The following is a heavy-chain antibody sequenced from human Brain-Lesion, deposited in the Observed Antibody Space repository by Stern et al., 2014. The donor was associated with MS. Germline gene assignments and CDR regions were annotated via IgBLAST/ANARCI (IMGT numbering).Heavy chain of an antibody. CDR2: IYSGGGT. D-gene: IGHD2-15*01. Sequence: EVQLVESGGKLIQPGESLRISCAASGFSVSNNYMTWVRQAPGKGLEWVGLIYSGGGTYYADSVKGRFTISRDNSKNTLYLQMNNLRAEDTAVYYCARDRTCTGGSCYGTWGQGTLVTVSS. J-gene: IGHJ5*02. V-gene: IGHV3-53*01. CDR3: ARDRTCTGGSCYGT. CDR1: GFSVSNNY.